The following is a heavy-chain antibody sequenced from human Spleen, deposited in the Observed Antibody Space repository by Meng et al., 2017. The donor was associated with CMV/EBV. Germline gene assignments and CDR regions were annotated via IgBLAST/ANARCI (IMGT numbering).Heavy chain of an antibody. J-gene: IGHJ6*02. CDR3: ARDFPDCSGGSCLTVYYYGMDV. D-gene: IGHD2-15*01. CDR2: INPSGGST. Sequence: ASVKVSCKASGYTFTSYYMHWVRQAPGQGLEWMGIINPSGGSTSYAQKFQGRVTMTRDTSTSTVYMELSSLRSDDTAVYYCARDFPDCSGGSCLTVYYYGMDVWGQGTTVTVSS. CDR1: GYTFTSYY. V-gene: IGHV1-46*01.